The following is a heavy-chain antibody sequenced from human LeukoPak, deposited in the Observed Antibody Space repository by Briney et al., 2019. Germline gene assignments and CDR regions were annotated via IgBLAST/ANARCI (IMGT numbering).Heavy chain of an antibody. CDR3: AKARGDGYNDAFDM. J-gene: IGHJ3*02. Sequence: PGGSLRLSCAASGFTLSNYGMHWVRQAPGKGLEWMALIRYDRNNEYYADSVKGRFTFSGDISENTLYLQMNSLRSEDTAVYYCAKARGDGYNDAFDMWGPGTMVTVSS. CDR2: IRYDRNNE. V-gene: IGHV3-30*02. CDR1: GFTLSNYG. D-gene: IGHD5-24*01.